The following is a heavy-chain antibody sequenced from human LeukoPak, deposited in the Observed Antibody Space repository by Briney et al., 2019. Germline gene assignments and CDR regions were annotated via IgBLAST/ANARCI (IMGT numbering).Heavy chain of an antibody. CDR1: GHIFTSYY. D-gene: IGHD3/OR15-3a*01. J-gene: IGHJ4*02. CDR2: INPSGGSI. V-gene: IGHV1-46*01. Sequence: ASVKVSCKASGHIFTSYYMYWVRQAPGQGLEWMGIINPSGGSIRYAQKFQGRVTMTRDTSTSTVYMELSSLRSEDSAVYYCARTLSDSGLSYWGQGTLVTVSS. CDR3: ARTLSDSGLSY.